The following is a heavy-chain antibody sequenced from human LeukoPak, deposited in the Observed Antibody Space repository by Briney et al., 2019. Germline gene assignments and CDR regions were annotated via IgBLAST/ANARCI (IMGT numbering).Heavy chain of an antibody. D-gene: IGHD3-10*01. CDR2: IYYSGST. J-gene: IGHJ4*02. CDR1: GGSISSYY. V-gene: IGHV4-59*12. Sequence: SETLSLTCTVSGGSISSYYWSWIRQPPGKGLEWIGYIYYSGSTNYNPSLKSRVAISVDTSKNQFSLKLSSVTAADTAVYYCARGSYYYGSGSYSRKNDYWGQGTLVTVSS. CDR3: ARGSYYYGSGSYSRKNDY.